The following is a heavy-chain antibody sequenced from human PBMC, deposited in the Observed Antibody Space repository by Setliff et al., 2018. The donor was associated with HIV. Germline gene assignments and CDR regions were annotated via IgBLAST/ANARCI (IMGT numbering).Heavy chain of an antibody. D-gene: IGHD3-22*01. J-gene: IGHJ4*02. CDR3: ARHGDYYDISAHHEPFDY. CDR1: GFTFDTYE. V-gene: IGHV3-48*03. Sequence: GGSLRLSCASSGFTFDTYEMNWVRRAPGKGLEWVSYISVTGNTIFYGDSVEGRFTISRDNSKNTMYLQMNSLRAEDTAMYYCARHGDYYDISAHHEPFDYWGQGTLVTVS. CDR2: ISVTGNTI.